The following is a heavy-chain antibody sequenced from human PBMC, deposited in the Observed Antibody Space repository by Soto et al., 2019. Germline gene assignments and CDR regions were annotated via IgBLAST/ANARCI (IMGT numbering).Heavy chain of an antibody. CDR3: AKAYYDFWSGYSTAPNAFDI. Sequence: EVQLLESGGGLVQPGGSLRLSCAASGFTFSSYAMSWVRQAPGKGLESVSAISGSGGSTYYADSVKGRFTISRDNSKNTLYLQMNSLRAEDTAVYYCAKAYYDFWSGYSTAPNAFDIWGQGTMVTVSS. CDR1: GFTFSSYA. D-gene: IGHD3-3*01. J-gene: IGHJ3*02. V-gene: IGHV3-23*01. CDR2: ISGSGGST.